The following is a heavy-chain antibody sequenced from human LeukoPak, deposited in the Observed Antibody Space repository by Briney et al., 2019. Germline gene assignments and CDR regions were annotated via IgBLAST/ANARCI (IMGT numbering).Heavy chain of an antibody. D-gene: IGHD3-22*01. Sequence: PSQTLSLTCAVSGGSISSGGYSWSWIRQPPGKGLEWIGYIYHSGSTYYNPSLKSRVTISVDRSKNQFSLKLSSVTAADTAVYYCARERDLTKNYYDSSVGAFDIWGQGTMVTVSS. CDR1: GGSISSGGYS. CDR2: IYHSGST. V-gene: IGHV4-30-2*01. J-gene: IGHJ3*02. CDR3: ARERDLTKNYYDSSVGAFDI.